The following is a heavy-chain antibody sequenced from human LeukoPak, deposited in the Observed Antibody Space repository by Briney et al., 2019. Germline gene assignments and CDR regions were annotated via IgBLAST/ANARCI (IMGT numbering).Heavy chain of an antibody. CDR1: GFTFSSYG. Sequence: GGSLRPSCAASGFTFSSYGMNWVRQAPGKGLEWVSYISGSGSTIYYADSVKGRFTMSRYNAKNSLYLQMNSLRVEDTAFYYCATNKDGAAWGQGTLVTVSS. D-gene: IGHD5-24*01. J-gene: IGHJ5*02. V-gene: IGHV3-48*01. CDR2: ISGSGSTI. CDR3: ATNKDGAA.